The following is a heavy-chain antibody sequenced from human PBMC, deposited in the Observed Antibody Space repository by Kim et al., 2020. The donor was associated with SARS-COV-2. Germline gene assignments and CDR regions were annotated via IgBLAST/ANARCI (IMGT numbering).Heavy chain of an antibody. Sequence: SETLSLTCAVYGGSFSGYYWSWIRQPPGKGLEWIGEINHSGSTNYNPSLKSRVTISVDTSKNQFSLKLSSVTAADTAVYYCARGRYSSSWYPTQNVVTAIVGYYYYGMDVWGQGTTVTVSS. CDR3: ARGRYSSSWYPTQNVVTAIVGYYYYGMDV. D-gene: IGHD6-13*01. CDR1: GGSFSGYY. V-gene: IGHV4-34*01. CDR2: INHSGST. J-gene: IGHJ6*02.